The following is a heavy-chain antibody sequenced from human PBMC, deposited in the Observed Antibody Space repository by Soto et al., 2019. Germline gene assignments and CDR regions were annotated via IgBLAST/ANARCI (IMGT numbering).Heavy chain of an antibody. CDR2: ISAYNGNT. Sequence: GPSVKGSCKASGYTFTSYGMHWVGQAPGQRLEWMGWISAYNGNTNYAQKLQGRVTMTTDTSTSTAYMELRSLRSDDTAVYYCARVLYYYDSSGYYGDYWGQGTLVTVSS. CDR1: GYTFTSYG. J-gene: IGHJ4*02. D-gene: IGHD3-22*01. CDR3: ARVLYYYDSSGYYGDY. V-gene: IGHV1-18*01.